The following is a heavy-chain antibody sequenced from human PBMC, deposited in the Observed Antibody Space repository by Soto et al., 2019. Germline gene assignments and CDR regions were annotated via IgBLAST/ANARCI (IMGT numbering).Heavy chain of an antibody. Sequence: GASVKVSCKASGGTFSSYAISWVRQAPGQGLEWMGGIIPIFGTANYAQKFQGRVTITADESTSTAYMELSSLRSEDTAVYYCARDGRDYGDYNYWGQGTLVTVSS. J-gene: IGHJ4*02. CDR3: ARDGRDYGDYNY. CDR2: IIPIFGTA. V-gene: IGHV1-69*13. CDR1: GGTFSSYA. D-gene: IGHD4-17*01.